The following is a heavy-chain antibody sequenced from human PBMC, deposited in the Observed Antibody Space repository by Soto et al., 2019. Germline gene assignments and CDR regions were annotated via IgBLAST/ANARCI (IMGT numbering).Heavy chain of an antibody. CDR3: VRVKITISRFNFAF. V-gene: IGHV3-72*01. J-gene: IGHJ4*02. CDR2: SRNKDNSHTT. Sequence: EVQLVESGGGLVQPGGSLRLTCAVSGFTFSDHHMDWVRQTPGKGLECVGRSRNKDNSHTTEYAASVKGRFTISRDDSKYLPVPQTPSLQPPATAVYFCVRVKITISRFNFAFWGQGTLVTVSS. CDR1: GFTFSDHH. D-gene: IGHD6-13*01.